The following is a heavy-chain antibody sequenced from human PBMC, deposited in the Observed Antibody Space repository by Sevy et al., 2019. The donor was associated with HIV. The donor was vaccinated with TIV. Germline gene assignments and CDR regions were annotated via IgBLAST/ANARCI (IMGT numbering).Heavy chain of an antibody. D-gene: IGHD2-21*01. V-gene: IGHV3-48*01. J-gene: IGHJ5*01. CDR2: ISSSSGTI. CDR1: GFTFSAYS. CDR3: ARAGGDCYSKNECWFVS. Sequence: GGCLRLSCAASGFTFSAYSMNWVRQAPGKGLEWVSYISSSSGTIYYADSVKGQFTISRDNAKSSLYLQMNGLRAEDTAVYYCARAGGDCYSKNECWFVSWGQGTLVTVSS.